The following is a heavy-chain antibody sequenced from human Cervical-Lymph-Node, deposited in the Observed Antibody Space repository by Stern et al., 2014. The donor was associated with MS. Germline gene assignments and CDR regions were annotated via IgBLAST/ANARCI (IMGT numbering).Heavy chain of an antibody. CDR1: GYTFTSYW. J-gene: IGHJ6*02. D-gene: IGHD7-27*01. CDR3: ARTSGDTYYYYGMDV. Sequence: EVQLVQSGPEVKKPGESLKISCKASGYTFTSYWIGWVRQMPGKGLEWMGVIFPGDSDTRYSPSFQGQVAFSADKSISTAYLQWSSLKASDTAMYFCARTSGDTYYYYGMDVWGQGTTVTVSS. V-gene: IGHV5-51*03. CDR2: IFPGDSDT.